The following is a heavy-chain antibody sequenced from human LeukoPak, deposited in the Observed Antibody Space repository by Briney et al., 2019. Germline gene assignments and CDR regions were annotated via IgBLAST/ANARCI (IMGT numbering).Heavy chain of an antibody. CDR2: IYYSGST. D-gene: IGHD5-12*01. CDR3: ARLGYSGYDYYFDY. CDR1: GGSISSSSYY. V-gene: IGHV4-39*01. J-gene: IGHJ4*02. Sequence: PSETLSLTCTVSGGSISSSSYYWGWIRQPPGKGLEWIGSIYYSGSTYYNPSLKSRVTISVDTSKNQFSLKLSSVTAADTAVYYCARLGYSGYDYYFDYWGQGTLATVSS.